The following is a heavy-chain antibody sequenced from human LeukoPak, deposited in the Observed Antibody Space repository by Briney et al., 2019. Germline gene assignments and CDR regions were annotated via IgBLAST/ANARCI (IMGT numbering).Heavy chain of an antibody. CDR2: ITGDESNA. J-gene: IGHJ6*02. V-gene: IGHV3-74*01. CDR3: ARDYGMDV. CDR1: GFTFSSYW. Sequence: GGPLRLSCAASGFTFSSYWMHWVRQAPGKGLVWVSRITGDESNARYADSVKGRFTISRDNAKNTLFLQMNSLRAEDTAVYYCARDYGMDVWGQGTTVTVSS.